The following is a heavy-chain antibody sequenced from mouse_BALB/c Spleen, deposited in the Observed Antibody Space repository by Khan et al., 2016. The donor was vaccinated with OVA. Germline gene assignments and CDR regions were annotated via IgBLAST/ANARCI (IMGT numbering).Heavy chain of an antibody. V-gene: IGHV2-6-4*01. CDR1: GFSLSRYN. Sequence: QMQLEESGPGLVAPSQSLSITCTVSGFSLSRYNIHWVRQPPGKGLEWLGMIWGGGVTDYNSTLKSRLSINKENSKSQVFLKMNSLQTDDTAMYYCARAYYRYDGYYAMDFWGQGTSVTVSS. CDR2: IWGGGVT. CDR3: ARAYYRYDGYYAMDF. J-gene: IGHJ4*01. D-gene: IGHD2-14*01.